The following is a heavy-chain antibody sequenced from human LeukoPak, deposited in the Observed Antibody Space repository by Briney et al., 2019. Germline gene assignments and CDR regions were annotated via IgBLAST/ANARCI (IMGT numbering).Heavy chain of an antibody. V-gene: IGHV4-34*01. CDR3: ARDSYGEPGRLDY. CDR1: GGSFSGYY. Sequence: SETLSLTCAVYGGSFSGYYWSWIRQPPGKGLEWIGEISHSGSTNYNPSLKSRVTISVDTSKNQLSLKLSSVTAADTAVYYCARDSYGEPGRLDYWGQGTLVTVSS. D-gene: IGHD4-17*01. CDR2: ISHSGST. J-gene: IGHJ4*02.